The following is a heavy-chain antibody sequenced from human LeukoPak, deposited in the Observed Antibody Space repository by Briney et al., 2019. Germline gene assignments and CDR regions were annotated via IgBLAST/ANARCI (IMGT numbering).Heavy chain of an antibody. J-gene: IGHJ4*02. CDR2: IDPSDSYT. V-gene: IGHV5-10-1*01. CDR3: ARQGLPWFGELLPPFDY. Sequence: GESLRISCKGSGYSFTSYWISWVRQMPGKGLEWMGRIDPSDSYTNYSPSFQGHVTISADKSISTAYLQWSSLKASDTAMYYCARQGLPWFGELLPPFDYWGQGTLVTVSS. CDR1: GYSFTSYW. D-gene: IGHD3-10*01.